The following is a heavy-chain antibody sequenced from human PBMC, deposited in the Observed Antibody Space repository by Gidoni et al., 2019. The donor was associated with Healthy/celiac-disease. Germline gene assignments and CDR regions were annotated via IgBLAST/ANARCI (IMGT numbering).Heavy chain of an antibody. CDR1: GGSISSYY. J-gene: IGHJ6*02. Sequence: QVQLQESGPGLVTPSETLSLTCTVSGGSISSYYWSWIRQPPGKGLEWIGYIYYSGSTNYNPSLKSRVTISVDTSKNQFSLKLSSVTAADTAVYYCASIYDSSPDYYGMDVWGQGTTVTVSS. D-gene: IGHD3-22*01. CDR3: ASIYDSSPDYYGMDV. V-gene: IGHV4-59*01. CDR2: IYYSGST.